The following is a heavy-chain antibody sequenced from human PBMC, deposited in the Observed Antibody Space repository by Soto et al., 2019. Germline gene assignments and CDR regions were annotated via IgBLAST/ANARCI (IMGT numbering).Heavy chain of an antibody. V-gene: IGHV3-30*18. CDR1: GFTFSSYG. CDR2: ISYDGSNK. J-gene: IGHJ1*01. Sequence: PGGSLRLSCAASGFTFSSYGMHWVRQAPGKGLEWVAVISYDGSNKYYADSVKGRFTTSRDNSKNTLYLQMNSLRAEDTAVYYCAKDDDSSGSEYFQHWGQGTLVTVSS. D-gene: IGHD3-22*01. CDR3: AKDDDSSGSEYFQH.